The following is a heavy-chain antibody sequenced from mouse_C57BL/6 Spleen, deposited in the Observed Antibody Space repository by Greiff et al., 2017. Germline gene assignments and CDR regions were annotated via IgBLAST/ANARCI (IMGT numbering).Heavy chain of an antibody. CDR1: GFTFSDYY. J-gene: IGHJ1*03. Sequence: EVMLVESEGGLVQPGSSMKLSCTASGFTFSDYYMAWVRRVPEKGLEWVANINYDGSSTYYLDSLKSRFILSRANAKNILYLQMSSLQSEDTSTYYCARGLPYYCSSYYWYFDVWGTGTTVTVSS. CDR3: ARGLPYYCSSYYWYFDV. CDR2: INYDGSST. D-gene: IGHD1-1*01. V-gene: IGHV5-16*01.